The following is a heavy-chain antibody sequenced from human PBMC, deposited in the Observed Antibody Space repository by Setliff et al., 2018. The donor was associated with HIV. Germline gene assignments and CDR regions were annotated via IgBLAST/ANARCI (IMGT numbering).Heavy chain of an antibody. Sequence: KASETLSLTCAVYGGSFSGYCWSGIRQPPGKGLEWIGEIQHSGRINYNPSLRSRVTTSVDTSKSQFSLRLRSVTAADTAVYYCARVSCSSWYSIPRYYYYSMDVWGNGTTVTVSS. CDR3: ARVSCSSWYSIPRYYYYSMDV. CDR2: IQHSGRI. CDR1: GGSFSGYC. D-gene: IGHD6-13*01. J-gene: IGHJ6*03. V-gene: IGHV4-34*01.